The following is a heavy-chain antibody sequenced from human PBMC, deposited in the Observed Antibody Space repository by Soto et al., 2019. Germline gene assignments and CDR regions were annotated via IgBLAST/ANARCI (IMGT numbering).Heavy chain of an antibody. CDR3: SREGVASRRGEVDD. CDR2: IFYNGAT. D-gene: IGHD6-6*01. V-gene: IGHV4-61*01. J-gene: IGHJ4*02. CDR1: GGSVSSGSYY. Sequence: QVQLQESGPGLVRPSETLSLTCTVSGGSVSSGSYYWTWIRQPPGKGLEWIGCIFYNGATYYNPSLRSRLSISLHTSTNQFSLTLTSVTAADTAFYYCSREGVASRRGEVDDWGRGTLVTVS.